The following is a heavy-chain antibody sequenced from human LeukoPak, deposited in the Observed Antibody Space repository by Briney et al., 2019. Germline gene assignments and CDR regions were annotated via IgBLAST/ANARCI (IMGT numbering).Heavy chain of an antibody. CDR2: IYYSGST. J-gene: IGHJ4*02. D-gene: IGHD3-3*01. CDR1: GGSISSSSYY. Sequence: SETLSLTCTVSGGSISSSSYYWGWIRQPPGKGLEWIGSIYYSGSTYYNPSLKSRVTISVDTSKNQFSLKLSSVTAADTAVYYCARVGSGLNLYYFDYWGQGILVTVSS. CDR3: ARVGSGLNLYYFDY. V-gene: IGHV4-39*07.